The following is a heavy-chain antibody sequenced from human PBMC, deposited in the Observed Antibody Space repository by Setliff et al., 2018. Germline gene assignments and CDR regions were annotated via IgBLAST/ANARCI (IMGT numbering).Heavy chain of an antibody. CDR3: ARGVSSVSWTPRY. CDR2: IYTSGCT. J-gene: IGHJ4*02. Sequence: KPSETLSLTCNVSGDSMNDNHWTWIRQPPGKGLEWIGYIYTSGCTNYNPSHKSRVTISVDMSKNQFSLKLSSVIAADTAVYYCARGVSSVSWTPRYWGRGILVTVS. CDR1: GDSMNDNH. V-gene: IGHV4-4*08. D-gene: IGHD6-19*01.